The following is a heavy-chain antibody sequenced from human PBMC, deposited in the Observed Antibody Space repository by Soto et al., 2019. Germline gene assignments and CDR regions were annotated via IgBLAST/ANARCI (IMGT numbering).Heavy chain of an antibody. V-gene: IGHV4-30-4*01. J-gene: IGHJ6*02. CDR3: ARAIVVTIGGMDV. Sequence: SETLSLTCTVSGGSISSADYYWSWVRQPPGKGLEWIGYIYYSGSTFFNPSLKSRVTISKDTSRNQFSLRLNSVTAADTAVYYCARAIVVTIGGMDVGGQGTTVTVS. CDR1: GGSISSADYY. D-gene: IGHD5-12*01. CDR2: IYYSGST.